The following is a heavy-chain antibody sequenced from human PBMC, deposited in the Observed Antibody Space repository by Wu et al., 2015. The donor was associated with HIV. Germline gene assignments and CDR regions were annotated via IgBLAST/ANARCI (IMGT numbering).Heavy chain of an antibody. Sequence: QVQVVQSGAEVKKPGASVKISCRASGFTFTDYYMHWVRQAPGQGLECMGWINPNNGGINYAQKFQGRVTMTRDTSISTAYMELSRLRSDDTAVYFCARGRGSNYYMDVWGKGTTVTVSS. CDR2: INPNNGGI. CDR1: GFTFTDYY. V-gene: IGHV1-2*02. CDR3: ARGRGSNYYMDV. J-gene: IGHJ6*03. D-gene: IGHD3-10*01.